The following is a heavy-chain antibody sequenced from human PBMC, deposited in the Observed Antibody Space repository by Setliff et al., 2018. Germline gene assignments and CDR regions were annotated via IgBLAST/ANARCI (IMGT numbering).Heavy chain of an antibody. CDR2: IRSKANSYAT. V-gene: IGHV3-73*01. D-gene: IGHD4-4*01. CDR3: AREYYHIEMTTIEGY. Sequence: GGSLRLSCAASGFTFSGSAMHWVRQASGKGLEWVGRIRSKANSYATAYAASVKGRFTISRDDSKNTLYLQMNSLRPEDTAVYHCAREYYHIEMTTIEGYWGQGTPVTVSS. CDR1: GFTFSGSA. J-gene: IGHJ4*02.